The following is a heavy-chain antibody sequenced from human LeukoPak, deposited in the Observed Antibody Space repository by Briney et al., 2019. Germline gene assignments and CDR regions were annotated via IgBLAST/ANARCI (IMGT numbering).Heavy chain of an antibody. V-gene: IGHV4-59*11. Sequence: PSETLSLTCTVSGGSISSHYWSWIRQPPGKGLEWIGYIYYSGSTNYNPSLKSRVTISVDTSKNQFSLKLSSVTAADTAVYYCARDRADYYDSSGYCSYFDYWGQGTLVTVSS. D-gene: IGHD3-22*01. CDR3: ARDRADYYDSSGYCSYFDY. CDR2: IYYSGST. J-gene: IGHJ4*02. CDR1: GGSISSHY.